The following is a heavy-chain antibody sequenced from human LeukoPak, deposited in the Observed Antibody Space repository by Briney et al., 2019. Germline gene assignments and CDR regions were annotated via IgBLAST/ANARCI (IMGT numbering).Heavy chain of an antibody. CDR2: IYHSGST. D-gene: IGHD2-2*01. J-gene: IGHJ5*02. Sequence: PSETLSLTCTVSGYSISSGYYWGWIRQPPGKGLEWIGSIYHSGSTYYNPSLKSRVTISVDTSKNQFSLKLSSVTAADMAVYYCARGLVPAAKLVGQWFDPWGQGTLVTVSS. CDR1: GYSISSGYY. V-gene: IGHV4-38-2*02. CDR3: ARGLVPAAKLVGQWFDP.